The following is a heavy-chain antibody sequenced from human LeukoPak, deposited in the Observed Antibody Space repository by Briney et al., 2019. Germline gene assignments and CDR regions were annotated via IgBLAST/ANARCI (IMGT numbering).Heavy chain of an antibody. V-gene: IGHV4-59*01. Sequence: PSETLSLTCTVSGGSISSYYWSWIRQPQGKGLEWFGYIYSSGSTNYNPSLKSRVTISVDTSKNQFSLKLSSVTAADTAVYYCARGGRPSGSYFGSKREAAAFDIWGQGTMVTVSS. CDR3: ARGGRPSGSYFGSKREAAAFDI. D-gene: IGHD1-26*01. CDR2: IYSSGST. J-gene: IGHJ3*02. CDR1: GGSISSYY.